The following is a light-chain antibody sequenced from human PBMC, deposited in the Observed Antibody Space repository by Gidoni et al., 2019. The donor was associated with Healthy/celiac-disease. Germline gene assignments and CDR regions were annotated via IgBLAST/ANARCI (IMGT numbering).Light chain of an antibody. CDR1: SSDVGTSNF. Sequence: QSALTQPASVSGSPGPSITISCTGTSSDVGTSNFVSWYQHHPGKAPKLMISDVSNRPSGVSNRFSGSKSGNTASLTVSGLQAEDEADYYCSSYSSSSPSFVFGTGTKVTVL. V-gene: IGLV2-14*03. CDR2: DVS. J-gene: IGLJ1*01. CDR3: SSYSSSSPSFV.